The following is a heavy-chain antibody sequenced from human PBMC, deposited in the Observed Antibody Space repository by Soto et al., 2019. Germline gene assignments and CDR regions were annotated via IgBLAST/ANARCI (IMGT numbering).Heavy chain of an antibody. CDR3: ARDFGDDYSNYNWFDP. CDR1: GGSISSYY. D-gene: IGHD4-4*01. Sequence: SETLSLTCTVSGGSISSYYWSWIRQPPGKGLEWIGYIYYSGSTNYNPSLKSRVTISVDTSKNQFSLKLSSVTAADTAVYYCARDFGDDYSNYNWFDPWGQGTLVTVS. J-gene: IGHJ5*02. CDR2: IYYSGST. V-gene: IGHV4-59*01.